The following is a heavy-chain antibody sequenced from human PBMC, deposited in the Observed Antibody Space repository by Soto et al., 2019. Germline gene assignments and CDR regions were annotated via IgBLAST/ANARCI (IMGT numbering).Heavy chain of an antibody. V-gene: IGHV3-23*01. Sequence: PGGSLRLSCAASGFTFSYAWMKWVRQAPGKGLEWVSAISGSGGSTYYADSVKGRFTISRDNSKNTLYLQMNSLRAEDTAVYYCAKVSSGWYSNFDYWGQGTLVTVSS. CDR2: ISGSGGST. CDR1: GFTFSYAW. CDR3: AKVSSGWYSNFDY. J-gene: IGHJ4*02. D-gene: IGHD6-19*01.